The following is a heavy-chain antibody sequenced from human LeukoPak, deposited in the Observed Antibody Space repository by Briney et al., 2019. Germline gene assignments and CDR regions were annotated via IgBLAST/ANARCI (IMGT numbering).Heavy chain of an antibody. Sequence: SETLSLTCTVSGGSISSYYWSWIRQPPGKGLEWIGYIYYSGSTNYNPSLKSRVTLSVDTSKNQFSLKLSSVTAADTAVYYCARGHYYGSGSYYTFDYWGQGTLVTVSS. D-gene: IGHD3-10*01. V-gene: IGHV4-59*01. J-gene: IGHJ4*02. CDR1: GGSISSYY. CDR2: IYYSGST. CDR3: ARGHYYGSGSYYTFDY.